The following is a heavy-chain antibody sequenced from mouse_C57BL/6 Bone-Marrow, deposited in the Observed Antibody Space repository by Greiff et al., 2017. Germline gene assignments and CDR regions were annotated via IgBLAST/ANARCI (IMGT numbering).Heavy chain of an antibody. D-gene: IGHD2-3*01. J-gene: IGHJ2*01. CDR3: ARGGGYDGYYSFDY. CDR1: GYTFTSYW. CDR2: IDPSDSYT. V-gene: IGHV1-69*01. Sequence: VQLQQPGAELVMPGASVKLSCKASGYTFTSYWMHWVKQRPGQGLEWIGEIDPSDSYTNYNQKFKGKSTLTVDKSSSTAYMQLSSLTSEDSAVYYCARGGGYDGYYSFDYWGQGTTLTVSS.